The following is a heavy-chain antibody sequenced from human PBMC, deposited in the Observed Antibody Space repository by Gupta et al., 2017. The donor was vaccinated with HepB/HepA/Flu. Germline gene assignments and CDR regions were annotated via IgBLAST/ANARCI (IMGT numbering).Heavy chain of an antibody. V-gene: IGHV1-3*01. CDR2: LNAGNGNS. CDR1: GQSFLSET. J-gene: IGHJ4*02. D-gene: IGHD6-19*01. CDR3: VRGSGWSFED. Sequence: QFHLIQGDSELKRPGASVRISCKASGQSFLSETIYWVRQAPGQGLEYMGWLNAGNGNSHSPQKFRGRFAFTRDTASNTAFLDIDNLTLDDTAVYFCVRGSGWSFEDWGQGT.